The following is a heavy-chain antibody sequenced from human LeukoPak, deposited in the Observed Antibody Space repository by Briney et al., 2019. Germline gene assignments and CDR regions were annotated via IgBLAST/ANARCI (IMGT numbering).Heavy chain of an antibody. CDR1: GASISSYY. J-gene: IGHJ4*02. CDR3: ARENPSGYYNRPIDY. CDR2: IYYSGSI. V-gene: IGHV4-59*01. Sequence: SETLSLTCTVSGASISSYYWSWIRQPPGKGLEWIGDIYYSGSIKYNPSLESRVTMSVDTSKNQFSLKLSSVTAADTAIYYCARENPSGYYNRPIDYWGQGTLVTVSS. D-gene: IGHD3-22*01.